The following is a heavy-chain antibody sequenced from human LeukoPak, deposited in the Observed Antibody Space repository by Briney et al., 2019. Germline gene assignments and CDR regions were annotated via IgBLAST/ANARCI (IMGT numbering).Heavy chain of an antibody. CDR2: ISGTSHSI. Sequence: GGSLRLSCAASGFTFTTYAMNWVCQAPGKGLEWVSSISGTSHSIYYADSVKGRFTISRDDAKNSVYLQMNNLRAEDSAVYYCARAYTIADQFDYWGQGSLVTVSS. V-gene: IGHV3-21*01. CDR1: GFTFTTYA. CDR3: ARAYTIADQFDY. J-gene: IGHJ4*02. D-gene: IGHD4-11*01.